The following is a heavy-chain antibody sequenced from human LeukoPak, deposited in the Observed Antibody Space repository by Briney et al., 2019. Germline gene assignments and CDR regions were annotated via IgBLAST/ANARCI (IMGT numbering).Heavy chain of an antibody. V-gene: IGHV4-59*08. Sequence: PSETLSLTCTVSGGSISGYYWSWIRQPPGEGLEWIGYIYYRGSTNYNPSLKSQVTISVDTSMHQFSLKLSSVTAADTAVYYCVRHLAVAGTGFDYWGQGTLVTVSS. D-gene: IGHD6-19*01. J-gene: IGHJ4*02. CDR2: IYYRGST. CDR1: GGSISGYY. CDR3: VRHLAVAGTGFDY.